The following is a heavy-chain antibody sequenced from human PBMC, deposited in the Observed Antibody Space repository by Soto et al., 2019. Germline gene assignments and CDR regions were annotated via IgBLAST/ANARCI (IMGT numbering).Heavy chain of an antibody. D-gene: IGHD3-22*01. V-gene: IGHV5-51*01. CDR3: ARHVGYYDSSGYYPTSFYYYYGMDV. CDR2: IYPGDSDT. Sequence: PGGSLKISCKGSGYSFTNYLIGWVRQMPGKGLDWMGIIYPGDSDTRYSPSFQGQVTISADKSISTAYLQWSSLKASDTAMYYCARHVGYYDSSGYYPTSFYYYYGMDVWGQGTTVTVSS. CDR1: GYSFTNYL. J-gene: IGHJ6*02.